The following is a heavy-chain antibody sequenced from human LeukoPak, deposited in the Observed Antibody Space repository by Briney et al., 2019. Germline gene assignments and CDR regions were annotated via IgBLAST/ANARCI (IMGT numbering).Heavy chain of an antibody. D-gene: IGHD3-22*01. Sequence: ASVKVSCKASGGTFSSYAISWVRQAPGQGLEWMGGIIPIFGTANYAQKFQGRVTITADESTSTAYMELSSLRSEDTAVYYCARVSKYYYDSSGYLGAFDIWGQGTMVTVSS. CDR2: IIPIFGTA. V-gene: IGHV1-69*13. CDR3: ARVSKYYYDSSGYLGAFDI. J-gene: IGHJ3*02. CDR1: GGTFSSYA.